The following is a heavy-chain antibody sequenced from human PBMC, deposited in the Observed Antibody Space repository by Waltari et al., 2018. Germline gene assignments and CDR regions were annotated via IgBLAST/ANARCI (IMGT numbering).Heavy chain of an antibody. CDR3: ARVDYGDYFTYYYYMDV. V-gene: IGHV4-34*01. CDR1: GGSFSGSY. CDR2: INHSGST. J-gene: IGHJ6*03. D-gene: IGHD4-17*01. Sequence: QVQLQQWGAGLLKPSETLSLTCAVYGGSFSGSYWSWIRQPPGKGLEWIGEINHSGSTNYNPSLKSRVTISVDTSKNQFSLKLSSVTAADTAVYYCARVDYGDYFTYYYYMDVWGKGTTVTVSS.